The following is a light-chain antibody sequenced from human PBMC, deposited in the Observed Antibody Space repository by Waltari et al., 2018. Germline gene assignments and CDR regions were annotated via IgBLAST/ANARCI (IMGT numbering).Light chain of an antibody. CDR1: QDIGNR. CDR3: QQGKSFPIT. Sequence: DIQMTQSPSPVSASVGDRVTITCRASQDIGNRLAWYQQKPGKAPNLLIYCTASLQTGVPSRFSGSGSGTEFTLTISSLQPEDFGTYYCQQGKSFPITFGPGTKLEIK. V-gene: IGKV1-12*01. CDR2: CTA. J-gene: IGKJ3*01.